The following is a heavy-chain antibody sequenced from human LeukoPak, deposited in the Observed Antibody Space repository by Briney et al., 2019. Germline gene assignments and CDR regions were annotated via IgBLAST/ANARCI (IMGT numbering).Heavy chain of an antibody. CDR2: IYYSGST. D-gene: IGHD2-2*01. V-gene: IGHV4-30-4*08. CDR1: GFTFSSYA. J-gene: IGHJ5*02. CDR3: ARGLSQIVVVPAASGIRTYNWFDP. Sequence: LRLSCAASGFTFSSYAMSWVRQPPGKGLEWIGYIYYSGSTYYNPSLKSRVTISVDTSKNQFSLKLSSVTAADTAVYYCARGLSQIVVVPAASGIRTYNWFDPWGQGTLVTVSS.